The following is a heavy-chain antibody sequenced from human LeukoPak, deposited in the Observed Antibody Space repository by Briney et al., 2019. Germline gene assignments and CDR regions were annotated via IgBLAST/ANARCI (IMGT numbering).Heavy chain of an antibody. Sequence: GSSVKVSCKASGGIFSSYAISWVRQAPGQGLEWMGGIIPIFGTANYAQKFQGRVTITTDESTSTAYMELSSLRSEDTAVYYCARVNNGYSSGWYGVFDYWGQGTLVTVSS. V-gene: IGHV1-69*05. J-gene: IGHJ4*02. CDR1: GGIFSSYA. CDR2: IIPIFGTA. CDR3: ARVNNGYSSGWYGVFDY. D-gene: IGHD6-19*01.